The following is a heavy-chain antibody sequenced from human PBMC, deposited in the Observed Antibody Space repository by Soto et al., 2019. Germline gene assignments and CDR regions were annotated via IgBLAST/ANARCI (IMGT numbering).Heavy chain of an antibody. V-gene: IGHV1-18*01. CDR3: ARVMVNPTPIVIMVSRHLDP. CDR2: ITPYIGNT. CDR1: GYTFTSYG. D-gene: IGHD2-8*01. J-gene: IGHJ5*02. Sequence: ASVKVSSKASGYTFTSYGISWVRQAPGQGLEWMGWITPYIGNTNYAQKLQGRVTMTTDTSTSTAYMELRSLRSDDTAVYYCARVMVNPTPIVIMVSRHLDPSGQATLVSVSS.